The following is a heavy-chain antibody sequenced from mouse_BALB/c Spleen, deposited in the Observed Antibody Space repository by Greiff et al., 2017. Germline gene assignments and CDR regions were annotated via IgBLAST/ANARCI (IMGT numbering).Heavy chain of an antibody. J-gene: IGHJ3*01. V-gene: IGHV1-54*01. CDR3: ATDGYAWFAY. CDR2: INPGSGGT. Sequence: VQLQQSGAELVRPGTSVKLSCKASGYAFTNYLIEWVKQRPGQGLEWIGVINPGSGGTNYNEKFQGKATLTADKSSSTAYMQLSSLTSDDSAVYYCATDGYAWFAYWGQGTLVTVSA. CDR1: GYAFTNYL. D-gene: IGHD2-3*01.